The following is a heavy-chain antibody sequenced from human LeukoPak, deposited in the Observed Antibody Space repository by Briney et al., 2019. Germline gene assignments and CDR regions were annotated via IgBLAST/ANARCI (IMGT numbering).Heavy chain of an antibody. D-gene: IGHD6-19*01. J-gene: IGHJ4*02. V-gene: IGHV4-4*07. Sequence: PSETLSLTCTVSGGSISSYYWSWIRQPAGKGLEWIGRIYTSGSTNYNPSLKSRVTMSVDTSKNQFSLKLSSVTAADTAVYYCARESSGWYGPRAFFDYWGQGTLVTVSS. CDR3: ARESSGWYGPRAFFDY. CDR2: IYTSGST. CDR1: GGSISSYY.